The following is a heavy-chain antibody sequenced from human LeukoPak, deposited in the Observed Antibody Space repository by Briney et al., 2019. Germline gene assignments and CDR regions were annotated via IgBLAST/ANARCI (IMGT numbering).Heavy chain of an antibody. D-gene: IGHD3-9*01. CDR3: AKGVRFLDWWILDY. CDR2: ISGSGGST. J-gene: IGHJ4*02. V-gene: IGHV3-23*01. CDR1: GFTFSSYA. Sequence: QTGGSLRLSCAASGFTFSSYAMSWVRQAPGKGLEWVSAISGSGGSTYYADSVKGRFTISRDNSKNTLYLQMNSLRAEDTAIYYCAKGVRFLDWWILDYWGQGSLVTVSS.